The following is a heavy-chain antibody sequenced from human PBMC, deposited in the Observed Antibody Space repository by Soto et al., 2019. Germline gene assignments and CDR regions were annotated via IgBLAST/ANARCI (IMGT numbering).Heavy chain of an antibody. Sequence: DVQLVESGGGLVQPGGSLRLSCAASGFTVSNNYMIWFRLPPGKGLAWVSLIYSGGTTYYADSVKGRFTISRDNSKNTLYLPMNSLRVEDTAVYYCARKGWGMATVGMWGPGTLVTVSS. V-gene: IGHV3-53*01. CDR2: IYSGGTT. J-gene: IGHJ4*02. CDR3: ARKGWGMATVGM. D-gene: IGHD4-4*01. CDR1: GFTVSNNY.